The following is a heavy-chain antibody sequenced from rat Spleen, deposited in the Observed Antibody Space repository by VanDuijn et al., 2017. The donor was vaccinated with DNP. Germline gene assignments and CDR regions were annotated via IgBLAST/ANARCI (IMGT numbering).Heavy chain of an antibody. CDR2: ISSGGNT. Sequence: VQLVETGGGLVQPGRSLKLSCVASGFTFSSYWMYWIRQAPGKGLEWVAAISSGGNTYFNPLLTSRLSIRRDTSKSQVFLKMNSLQTEDTAIYFCTRDVPNVLDYWGQGVMVTVSS. CDR1: GFTFSSYW. V-gene: IGHV2S12*01. CDR3: TRDVPNVLDY. D-gene: IGHD5-1*01. J-gene: IGHJ2*01.